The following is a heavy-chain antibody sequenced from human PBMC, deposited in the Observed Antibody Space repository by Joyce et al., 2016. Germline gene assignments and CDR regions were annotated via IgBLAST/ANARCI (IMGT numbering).Heavy chain of an antibody. CDR2: IYQSVNT. CDR3: ARGRIQLWAQNFAMGRLIDY. V-gene: IGHV4-30-2*01. CDR1: DASVSSGSFF. D-gene: IGHD2-21*01. Sequence: QLQPLESGSRLLKPSQTLSLTCAVPDASVSSGSFFWSWVRQTPAKSLELIGDIYQSVNTYYNPSLTGRFSVSVDGSRNQFSLQLASVTAADTAVYYCARGRIQLWAQNFAMGRLIDYWGQRSLVIVSS. J-gene: IGHJ4*02.